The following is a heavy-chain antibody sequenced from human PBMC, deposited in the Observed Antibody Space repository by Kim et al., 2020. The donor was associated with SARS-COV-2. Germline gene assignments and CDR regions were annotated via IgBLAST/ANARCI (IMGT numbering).Heavy chain of an antibody. CDR1: GFTFSNAW. Sequence: GGSLRLSCAASGFTFSNAWMSWVRQAPGKGLEWVGRIKSKTDGGTTDYAAPVKGRFTISRDDSKNTLYLQMNSLKTEDTAVYYCTTATRDFKYYDYVWGSYAYYFDYWGQGTLVTVSS. V-gene: IGHV3-15*01. J-gene: IGHJ4*02. CDR3: TTATRDFKYYDYVWGSYAYYFDY. CDR2: IKSKTDGGTT. D-gene: IGHD3-16*01.